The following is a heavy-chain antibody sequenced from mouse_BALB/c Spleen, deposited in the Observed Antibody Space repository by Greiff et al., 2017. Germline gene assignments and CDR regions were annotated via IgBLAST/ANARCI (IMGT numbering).Heavy chain of an antibody. D-gene: IGHD2-10*02. V-gene: IGHV1-14*01. CDR3: ARKEFSSQYGNYCWFAY. J-gene: IGHJ3*01. CDR2: INPYNDGT. Sequence: VQLQQSGPELVKPGASVKMSCKASGYTFTSYVMHWVKQKPGQGLEWIGYINPYNDGTKYNEKFKGKATLTSDKSSSTAYMELSSLTSEDSAVYYCARKEFSSQYGNYCWFAYWGQGTLVTVSA. CDR1: GYTFTSYV.